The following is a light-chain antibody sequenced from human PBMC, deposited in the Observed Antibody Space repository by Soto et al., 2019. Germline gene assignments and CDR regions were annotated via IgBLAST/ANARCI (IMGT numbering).Light chain of an antibody. Sequence: QSALTQPASVAGSPGQSITISCTGTGSDVGNYNLLSWYQQHPGKAPKLMISEGTKRPSGVSNRFSGSGSGNTASLTISGLQADDEADYYCSSYAGPFVIFGGGTKVTVL. CDR2: EGT. J-gene: IGLJ2*01. V-gene: IGLV2-23*01. CDR1: GSDVGNYNL. CDR3: SSYAGPFVI.